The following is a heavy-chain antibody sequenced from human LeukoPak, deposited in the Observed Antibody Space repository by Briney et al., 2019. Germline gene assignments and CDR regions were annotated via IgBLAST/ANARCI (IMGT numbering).Heavy chain of an antibody. CDR2: ISRGGDIT. Sequence: GGSLRLSCAASGVTFSKYGMKWVRQAAGTGLEYVSGISRGGDITRYAGSVKGRFTISRDNFKNTPYLQMNSLRAEDTALYYCATEGFYYWGPGTLVTVSS. J-gene: IGHJ4*02. V-gene: IGHV3-23*01. CDR1: GVTFSKYG. CDR3: ATEGFYY.